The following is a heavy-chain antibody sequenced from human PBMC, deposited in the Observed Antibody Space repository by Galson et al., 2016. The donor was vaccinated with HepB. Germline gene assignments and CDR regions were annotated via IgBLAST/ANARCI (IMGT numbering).Heavy chain of an antibody. Sequence: ETLSLTCTVSGGSISSYSWSWIRQPPGKGLEWIGYNIYGGSTNYNPALKSRVTISADTSKNQFSLKLSSATAADTAVYYCARASIIPGARMIFDPWGQGTLVTVSS. CDR2: NIYGGST. CDR1: GGSISSYS. D-gene: IGHD2-2*01. CDR3: ARASIIPGARMIFDP. V-gene: IGHV4-59*01. J-gene: IGHJ5*02.